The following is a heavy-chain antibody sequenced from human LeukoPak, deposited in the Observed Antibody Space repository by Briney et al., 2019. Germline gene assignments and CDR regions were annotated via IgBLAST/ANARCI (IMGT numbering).Heavy chain of an antibody. Sequence: ASVKVSCKASGYTFTGYYMHWVRQARGQGLEWMGWINPNSGGTNYAQKFQGRVTMTRDTSISTAYMELSRLRSDDTAVYYCARDRGVYCSSTSCARYFQHWGQGTLVTVSS. CDR3: ARDRGVYCSSTSCARYFQH. CDR2: INPNSGGT. J-gene: IGHJ1*01. CDR1: GYTFTGYY. D-gene: IGHD2-2*01. V-gene: IGHV1-2*02.